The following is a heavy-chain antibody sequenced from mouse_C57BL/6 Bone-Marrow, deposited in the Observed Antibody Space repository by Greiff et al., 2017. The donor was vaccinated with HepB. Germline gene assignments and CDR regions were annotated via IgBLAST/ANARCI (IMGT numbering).Heavy chain of an antibody. V-gene: IGHV1-81*01. CDR3: APDGLRRCYFDY. CDR1: GYTFTSYG. CDR2: IYPRSGNT. J-gene: IGHJ2*01. Sequence: QVQLQQSGAELARPGASVKLSCKASGYTFTSYGISWVKQRTGQGLEWIGEIYPRSGNTYYNEKFKGKATLTADKSSSTAYMELRSLTSEDSAFYFCAPDGLRRCYFDYWGQGTTLTVSS. D-gene: IGHD2-4*01.